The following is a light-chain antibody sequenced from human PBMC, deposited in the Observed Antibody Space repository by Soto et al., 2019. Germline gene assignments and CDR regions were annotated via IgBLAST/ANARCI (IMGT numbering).Light chain of an antibody. J-gene: IGKJ3*01. V-gene: IGKV1D-12*01. CDR3: QQGNSFPFT. CDR2: AAS. Sequence: DIQMTQSPSSVSASVGDRVSITCRASQGISNWLAWYQQKPGRAPKLLIYAASSLQSGVSSRFSGSGSGTDFTLTISRVQPEDFAASYCQQGNSFPFTFGPGTKVDIK. CDR1: QGISNW.